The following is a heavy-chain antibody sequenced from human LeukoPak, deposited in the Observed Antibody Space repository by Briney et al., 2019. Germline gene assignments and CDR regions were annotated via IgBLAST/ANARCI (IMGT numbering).Heavy chain of an antibody. D-gene: IGHD6-13*01. Sequence: PSETWSLTCAVYGGSFSGYYWSWIRKPPGKGLEWIGEINHGGGTSYNPSLKSRVTISVDTSKNQFSLKLSSVTAADTAVYYCASAPSTIAAAGSSWYDPWGQGTLVTVSS. CDR3: ASAPSTIAAAGSSWYDP. CDR1: GGSFSGYY. V-gene: IGHV4-34*01. J-gene: IGHJ5*02. CDR2: INHGGGT.